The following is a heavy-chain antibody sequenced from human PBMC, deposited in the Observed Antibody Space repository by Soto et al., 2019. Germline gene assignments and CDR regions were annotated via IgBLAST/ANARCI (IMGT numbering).Heavy chain of an antibody. CDR2: IIPMFGTT. CDR1: GGTLSRYA. V-gene: IGHV1-69*01. CDR3: ARASIHGSSWYFWFDP. D-gene: IGHD6-13*01. Sequence: QVQLVQSGAEVRKPGSSVKVSCKASGGTLSRYAINWVRQAPGQGLEWMGGIIPMFGTTNYAQKFKGRVTITADESTSTVYMELNTLRSEDAAVYYCARASIHGSSWYFWFDPWGQGTLVTVSS. J-gene: IGHJ5*01.